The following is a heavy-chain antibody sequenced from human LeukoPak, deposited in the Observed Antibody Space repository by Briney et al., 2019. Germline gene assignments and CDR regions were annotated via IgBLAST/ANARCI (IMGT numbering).Heavy chain of an antibody. V-gene: IGHV4-34*01. CDR1: GGSFSGYY. D-gene: IGHD2-21*02. Sequence: PSETLSLTCAVYGGSFSGYYWSWIRQPPGKGLEWIGEINHSGSTNYNPSLKSRVTISVDTSKNQFSLKLSSVTAADTAVYYCASMTLLSSSFDYWGQGTLVTVPS. CDR3: ASMTLLSSSFDY. CDR2: INHSGST. J-gene: IGHJ4*02.